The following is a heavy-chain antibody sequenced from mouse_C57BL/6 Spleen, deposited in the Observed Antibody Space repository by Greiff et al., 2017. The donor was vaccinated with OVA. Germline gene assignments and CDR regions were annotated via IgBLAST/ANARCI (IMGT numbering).Heavy chain of an antibody. CDR3: AASSGSWFAY. J-gene: IGHJ3*01. V-gene: IGHV1-64*01. CDR1: GYTFTSYW. D-gene: IGHD3-2*02. Sequence: VKLQQPGAELVKPGASVKLSCKASGYTFTSYWMHWVKQRPGQGLEWIGMIHPNSGSTNYNEKFKSKATLTVDKSSSTAYMQLSSLTSEDSAVYYCAASSGSWFAYWGQGTLVTVSA. CDR2: IHPNSGST.